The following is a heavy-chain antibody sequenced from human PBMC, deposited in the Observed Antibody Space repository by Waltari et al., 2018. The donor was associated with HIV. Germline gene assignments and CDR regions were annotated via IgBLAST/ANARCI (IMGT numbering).Heavy chain of an antibody. Sequence: QVQLVESGGGVVQPGRSLRLSCAASGLTFSSYGMHWVRQAPGKWLEWVAVISYEGSNKDYADSVKGRFTISRDNSKNKLYLQRSSLRAEDTAVYYCAKDKDSTVTTIFYYYGMDVWGQGTTVTVSS. CDR1: GLTFSSYG. V-gene: IGHV3-30*18. CDR3: AKDKDSTVTTIFYYYGMDV. J-gene: IGHJ6*02. D-gene: IGHD4-17*01. CDR2: ISYEGSNK.